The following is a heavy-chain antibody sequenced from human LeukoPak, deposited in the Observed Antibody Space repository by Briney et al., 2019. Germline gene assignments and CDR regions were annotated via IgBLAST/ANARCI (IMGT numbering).Heavy chain of an antibody. V-gene: IGHV4-59*08. J-gene: IGHJ4*02. D-gene: IGHD2-2*01. CDR1: GGSISSDY. CDR3: ARSFSSASYAADS. Sequence: SETLSLTCTVSGGSISSDYWNWIRQPPGKGLEWIGYMYKGGSIDYNPSLQSRVTISVETSKNQFSLKLSSVTAADTAVYYCARSFSSASYAADSWGQGTLVTVSS. CDR2: MYKGGSI.